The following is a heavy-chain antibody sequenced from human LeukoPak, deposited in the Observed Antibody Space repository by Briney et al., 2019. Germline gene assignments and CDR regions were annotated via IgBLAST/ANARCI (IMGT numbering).Heavy chain of an antibody. CDR1: GYTFTGYY. CDR2: INPNSGGT. Sequence: ASVKVSCKASGYTFTGYYMHWVRQAPGQGLEWMGWINPNSGGTNYAQKFQGRVTMTRDTSISTAYMELSSLRSEDTAVYYCARARTTVTTYYWGQGTLVTVSS. D-gene: IGHD4-17*01. V-gene: IGHV1-2*02. CDR3: ARARTTVTTYY. J-gene: IGHJ4*02.